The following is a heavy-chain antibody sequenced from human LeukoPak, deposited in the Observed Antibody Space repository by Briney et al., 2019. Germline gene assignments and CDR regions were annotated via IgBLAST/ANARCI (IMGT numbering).Heavy chain of an antibody. J-gene: IGHJ4*02. Sequence: PGGSLRLSCVASGFTLSSSEMNWVRQAPGKGLEWVSSFSGGGGSTYYADSVKGRFTISTDNSKNTLYLQMNSLRAEDTAVYYCAKGWQVGYWGQGTLVTVSS. CDR2: FSGGGGST. D-gene: IGHD3-10*01. CDR1: GFTLSSSE. V-gene: IGHV3-23*01. CDR3: AKGWQVGY.